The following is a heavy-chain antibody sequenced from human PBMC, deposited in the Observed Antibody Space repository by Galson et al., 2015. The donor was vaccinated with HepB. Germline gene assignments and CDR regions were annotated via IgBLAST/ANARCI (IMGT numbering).Heavy chain of an antibody. Sequence: PLRLSCAASGFPYSTSNMVWFRQAPREGLESLSYIDSTSRAIYYADSVKGRLTVSRDNGQNSLSLQMNSLRVGDTAVYYCARDVPILGGAFDIWGQGTIVSVSA. D-gene: IGHD2-21*01. CDR3: ARDVPILGGAFDI. CDR1: GFPYSTSN. CDR2: IDSTSRAI. V-gene: IGHV3-48*01. J-gene: IGHJ3*02.